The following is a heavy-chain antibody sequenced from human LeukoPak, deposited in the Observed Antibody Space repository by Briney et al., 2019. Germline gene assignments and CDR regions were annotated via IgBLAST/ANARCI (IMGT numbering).Heavy chain of an antibody. CDR2: ISAYNANT. CDR3: ARGGFTMLRGALDY. J-gene: IGHJ4*02. V-gene: IGHV1-18*01. Sequence: ASVKVSCKASGYTFTNYGISWVRQAPGQGLEWMGWISAYNANTDYAQKLQGRVPMTTDTSTSTAYMELRSLRFDDTAVYYCARGGFTMLRGALDYWGQGTLVTVSS. D-gene: IGHD3-10*01. CDR1: GYTFTNYG.